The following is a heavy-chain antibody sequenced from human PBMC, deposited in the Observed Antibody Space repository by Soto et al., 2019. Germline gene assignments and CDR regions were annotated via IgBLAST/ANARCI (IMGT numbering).Heavy chain of an antibody. V-gene: IGHV6-1*01. Sequence: SQTLSLTGAISGDSVSSNSAAWNWIRQSPSRGLVLLGRTYDRSMWYNDYAVSVESRTTINPDTSKNQFSLQLNSVTPEDTAVDCDARRRSWVFDYWGQGIPVTLS. CDR2: TYDRSMWYN. CDR1: GDSVSSNSAA. J-gene: IGHJ4*02. D-gene: IGHD3-16*01. CDR3: ARRRSWVFDY.